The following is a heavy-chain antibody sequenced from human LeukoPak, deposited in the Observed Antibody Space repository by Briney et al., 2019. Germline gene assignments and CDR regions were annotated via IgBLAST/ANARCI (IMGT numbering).Heavy chain of an antibody. Sequence: SETLSLTCTVSGGSISSSSYYWGWIRQPPGKGLEWIGSIYYSGSTYYNPSLKSRVTISVDTSKNQFSLKLSSVTAADTAVYYCARGLGYSSSWYVYWGQGTLVTVSS. J-gene: IGHJ4*02. CDR2: IYYSGST. CDR3: ARGLGYSSSWYVY. CDR1: GGSISSSSYY. D-gene: IGHD6-13*01. V-gene: IGHV4-39*01.